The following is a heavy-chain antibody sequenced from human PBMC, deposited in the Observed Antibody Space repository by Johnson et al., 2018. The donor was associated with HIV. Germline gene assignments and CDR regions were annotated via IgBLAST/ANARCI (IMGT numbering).Heavy chain of an antibody. Sequence: VQLVESGGGVVQPGRSLRLSCAASGFTFSSYWMSWVRQAPGKGLEWVANIKQDGSEKYYVDSVKGRFTISRDNSKNTLYLQMNSLRAEDTAVYYCARDLVVAATFDIWGQGTMVTVSS. J-gene: IGHJ3*02. CDR2: IKQDGSEK. D-gene: IGHD2-15*01. V-gene: IGHV3-7*05. CDR3: ARDLVVAATFDI. CDR1: GFTFSSYW.